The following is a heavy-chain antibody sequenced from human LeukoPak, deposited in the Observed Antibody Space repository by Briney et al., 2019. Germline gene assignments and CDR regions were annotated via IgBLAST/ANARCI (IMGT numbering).Heavy chain of an antibody. CDR3: ARFIPDRAAGIAFDI. J-gene: IGHJ3*02. D-gene: IGHD6-13*01. V-gene: IGHV4-59*01. CDR1: GGSISSYY. CDR2: IYYSGST. Sequence: PSETLSLTCTVSGGSISSYYWSWIRQPPGKGLEWIGYIYYSGSTNYNPSLKSRVTISVDTSKNQFSLKLSSVTAADTAVYYCARFIPDRAAGIAFDIWGQGTMVTVSS.